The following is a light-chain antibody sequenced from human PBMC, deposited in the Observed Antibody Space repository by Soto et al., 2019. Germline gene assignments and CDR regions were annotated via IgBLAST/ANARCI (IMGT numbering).Light chain of an antibody. CDR1: SSDVGGYNY. CDR3: SSYTTTNTRQIV. CDR2: DVS. Sequence: QSVVTQPAAVSGSPGQSINISCTGTSSDVGGYNYVSWYQHHPGKAPKLIIYDVSNRPSGVSNPFSGSKSGNTASLTISGLQPEEEADYYCSSYTTTNTRQIVFGTGTKVTVL. V-gene: IGLV2-14*03. J-gene: IGLJ1*01.